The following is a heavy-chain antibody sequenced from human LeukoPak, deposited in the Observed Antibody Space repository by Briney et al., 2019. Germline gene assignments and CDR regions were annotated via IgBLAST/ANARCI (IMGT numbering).Heavy chain of an antibody. CDR3: ARVIAVTGAFNAFDI. CDR2: IYYSGST. J-gene: IGHJ3*02. D-gene: IGHD6-19*01. V-gene: IGHV4-59*01. Sequence: SETLSRTCFVSGGSISSYYWSWIRQPPGKGLEWIGYIYYSGSTNYNPSLKSRVTISVDTSKNQFSLRLSSVTAADTAVYYCARVIAVTGAFNAFDIWGQGTMVTVST. CDR1: GGSISSYY.